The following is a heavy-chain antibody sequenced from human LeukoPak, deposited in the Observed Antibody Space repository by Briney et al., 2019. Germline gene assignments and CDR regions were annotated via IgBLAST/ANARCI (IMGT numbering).Heavy chain of an antibody. CDR2: MNPNNGNT. V-gene: IGHV1-8*01. J-gene: IGHJ4*02. Sequence: ASVKISCKTSGYSFTTYDITWVRQATGQGLEWMGWMNPNNGNTGYAQKFQGRVTMTRDTSISTVYLELSTLKSDDTAVYYCVRDQITVTTPFFDYWGQGTLVTVSS. CDR1: GYSFTTYD. CDR3: VRDQITVTTPFFDY. D-gene: IGHD4-17*01.